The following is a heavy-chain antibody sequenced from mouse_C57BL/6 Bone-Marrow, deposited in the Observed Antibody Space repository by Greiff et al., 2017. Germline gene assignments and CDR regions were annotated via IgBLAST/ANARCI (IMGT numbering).Heavy chain of an antibody. CDR3: ARRATTVEGAMDY. CDR1: GFNIKDYY. J-gene: IGHJ4*01. D-gene: IGHD1-1*01. V-gene: IGHV14-2*01. Sequence: EVQLQQSGAELVKPGASVKLSCTASGFNIKDYYMHWVKQRTEQGLAWIGRIDPEDGETKYAPKFQGKATITADTSSNPAYLQLSSLTSADTAVYCCARRATTVEGAMDYWGQGTSVTVSS. CDR2: IDPEDGET.